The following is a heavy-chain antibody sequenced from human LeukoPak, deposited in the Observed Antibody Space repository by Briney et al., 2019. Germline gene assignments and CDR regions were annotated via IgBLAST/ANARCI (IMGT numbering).Heavy chain of an antibody. D-gene: IGHD4-17*01. Sequence: SQTLSLTCAISGDSVSSNSVAWNWIRQSPSRGLEWLGRTYYRSQWFNDYAVSVKSRITIHPDTSKNQFSLQLNSLTPEDTAVYYCARARDYGYMYYFDYWGQGTLVTVSS. CDR2: TYYRSQWFN. V-gene: IGHV6-1*01. J-gene: IGHJ4*02. CDR3: ARARDYGYMYYFDY. CDR1: GDSVSSNSVA.